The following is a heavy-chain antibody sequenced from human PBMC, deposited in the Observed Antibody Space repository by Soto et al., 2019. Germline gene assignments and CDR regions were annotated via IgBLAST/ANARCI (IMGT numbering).Heavy chain of an antibody. D-gene: IGHD2-15*01. CDR1: GFTFSSYA. CDR3: AKHPVECSGGSCSLYYYGMDV. CDR2: ISGSGGST. J-gene: IGHJ6*02. V-gene: IGHV3-23*01. Sequence: EVQLLESGGGLVQPGGSLRLSCAASGFTFSSYAMSWVRQAPGKGLEWVSAISGSGGSTYYADSVKGRFTISRDNSKNTLYLQMNSLRAEDTAVYYCAKHPVECSGGSCSLYYYGMDVWGQGTTVTVSS.